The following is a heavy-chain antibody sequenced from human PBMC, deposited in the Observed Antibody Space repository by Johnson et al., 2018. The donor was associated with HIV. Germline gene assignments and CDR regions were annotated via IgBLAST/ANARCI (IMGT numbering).Heavy chain of an antibody. Sequence: VQPVESGGGLVQPGGSLRLSCAASGFTFSRYWMNWVRQAPGKGLVWVSRINSDASSTSYADTVKGRFTISRDNAKNTLYLQMNSLRAEDTAVYYCARDLYSNSWYNGDAFDIWGQGTMVTVSS. J-gene: IGHJ3*02. D-gene: IGHD6-13*01. V-gene: IGHV3-74*01. CDR2: INSDASST. CDR1: GFTFSRYW. CDR3: ARDLYSNSWYNGDAFDI.